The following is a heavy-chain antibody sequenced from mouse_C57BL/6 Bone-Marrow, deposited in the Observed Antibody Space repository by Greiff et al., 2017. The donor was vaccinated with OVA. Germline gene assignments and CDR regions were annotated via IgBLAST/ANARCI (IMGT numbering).Heavy chain of an antibody. Sequence: QVQLQQSGAELVKPGASVKLSCKASGYTFTSYWMHWVKQRPGRGLEWIGRIDPNSGGTKYNEKFKSKATLTVDKPSSTAYMQLSSLTSEDSAVYYCAITGTGPYYYAMDYWGQGTSVTVSS. J-gene: IGHJ4*01. CDR2: IDPNSGGT. D-gene: IGHD4-1*01. V-gene: IGHV1-72*01. CDR1: GYTFTSYW. CDR3: AITGTGPYYYAMDY.